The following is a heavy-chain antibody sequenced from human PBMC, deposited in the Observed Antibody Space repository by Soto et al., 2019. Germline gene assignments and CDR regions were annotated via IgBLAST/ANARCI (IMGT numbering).Heavy chain of an antibody. J-gene: IGHJ6*02. D-gene: IGHD5-18*01. CDR3: ATLYSYGYYYYYGMDV. CDR2: INPNSGGT. V-gene: IGHV1-2*02. Sequence: ASVKVSCKASGYTFTGYYMHWVRQAPGQGLEWMGWINPNSGGTNYAQKFQGRVTMTRDTSISTAYMELSRLRSDDTAVYYCATLYSYGYYYYYGMDVWGQGTTVTVSS. CDR1: GYTFTGYY.